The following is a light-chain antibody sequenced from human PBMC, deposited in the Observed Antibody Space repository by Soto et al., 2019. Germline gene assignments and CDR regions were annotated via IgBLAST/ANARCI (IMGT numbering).Light chain of an antibody. V-gene: IGKV3-15*01. J-gene: IGKJ5*01. CDR2: GAS. CDR3: QHRSNGPPIT. Sequence: EIVMTQSPTTLSVSPGERATLSCRASQSVSINLAWYQQKPGQAPRLLIYGASTRATGIPARFSGSGSGTDFTLTISRLEPEDFAVYYCQHRSNGPPITFGQGTRLEIK. CDR1: QSVSIN.